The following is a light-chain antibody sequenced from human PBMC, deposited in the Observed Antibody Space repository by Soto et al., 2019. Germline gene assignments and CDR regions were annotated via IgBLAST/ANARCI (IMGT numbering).Light chain of an antibody. CDR3: AAWDDSLNGVV. V-gene: IGLV1-44*01. J-gene: IGLJ2*01. Sequence: QSVLSQPPSASGTPGQRVTISCSGSSSNIGSNTVNWYQQLPGTAPKLLIYSSDQRPSGIPDRFSGSKSGTSASLAISGLQSEDEADYYCAAWDDSLNGVVFGGATKLPVL. CDR2: SSD. CDR1: SSNIGSNT.